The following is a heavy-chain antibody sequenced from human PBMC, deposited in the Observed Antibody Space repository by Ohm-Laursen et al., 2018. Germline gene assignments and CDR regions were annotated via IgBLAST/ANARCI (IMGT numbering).Heavy chain of an antibody. D-gene: IGHD3-16*01. Sequence: TLSLTCPVSGGSVSRASYYWIWIRQPPGEGPEWIGYKYDSGSTNYNPSLKSRVTISVDSSKNQFSLKLSSVTAADTAVYYCAREVMAASYYFDSWGQGTLVTVSS. CDR1: GGSVSRASYY. CDR2: KYDSGST. J-gene: IGHJ4*02. V-gene: IGHV4-61*01. CDR3: AREVMAASYYFDS.